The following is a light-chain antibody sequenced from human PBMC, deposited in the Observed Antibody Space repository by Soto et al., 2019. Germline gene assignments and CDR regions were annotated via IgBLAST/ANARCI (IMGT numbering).Light chain of an antibody. J-gene: IGLJ1*01. CDR3: SSYTSSSTDV. CDR2: EVS. CDR1: SSDVGGYDY. V-gene: IGLV2-14*01. Sequence: QSALTQPASVSGSPGQSITTSCTGTSSDVGGYDYVSWYQHHPGKAPKLTIYEVSNRPSGVSNRFSGSKSGNTASLTISGLQAEDEAEYYCSSYTSSSTDVFGTGTQLTVL.